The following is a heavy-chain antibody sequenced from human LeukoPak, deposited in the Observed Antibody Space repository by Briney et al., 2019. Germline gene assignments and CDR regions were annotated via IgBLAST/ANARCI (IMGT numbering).Heavy chain of an antibody. CDR1: GFTFSSYW. Sequence: GGSLRLSGTASGFTFSSYWMSWVRQAPGRGLEWVANIKEDGSEKYYVDSVTGRFTISRDNAKKSLYLQMNSLRAEDTAVYYCASQFWWAAVPGTLDYWGQGTLVTVSS. V-gene: IGHV3-7*05. CDR2: IKEDGSEK. J-gene: IGHJ4*02. CDR3: ASQFWWAAVPGTLDY. D-gene: IGHD6-19*01.